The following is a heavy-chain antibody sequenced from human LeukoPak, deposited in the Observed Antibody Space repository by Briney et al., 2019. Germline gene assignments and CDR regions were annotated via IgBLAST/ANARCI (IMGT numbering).Heavy chain of an antibody. J-gene: IGHJ4*02. CDR1: GGSIHSSSYY. CDR3: ARDRLVGATTY. V-gene: IGHV4-39*07. D-gene: IGHD1-26*01. CDR2: IYYSGST. Sequence: SETLSLTCTVSGGSIHSSSYYWGSIRQPPGKGLEWIGSIYYSGSTYYNPSLKSRVTISVDTSKNQFSLKLSSVTAADTAVYYCARDRLVGATTYWGQGTLVTVSS.